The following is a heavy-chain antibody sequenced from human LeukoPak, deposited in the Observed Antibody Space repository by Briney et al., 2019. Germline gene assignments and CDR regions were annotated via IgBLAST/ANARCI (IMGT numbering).Heavy chain of an antibody. D-gene: IGHD5-12*01. CDR3: ARGGSGYALNWFDP. CDR1: GGSIRIYY. J-gene: IGHJ5*02. CDR2: ISYSGST. Sequence: SETLSLTCTVSGGSIRIYYWSWIRQPPGKGLEWIGHISYSGSTNYNPSLKSRVTISVDTSKNQFSLKLSSVTAADTAVYYCARGGSGYALNWFDPWGQGTLVTVSS. V-gene: IGHV4-59*01.